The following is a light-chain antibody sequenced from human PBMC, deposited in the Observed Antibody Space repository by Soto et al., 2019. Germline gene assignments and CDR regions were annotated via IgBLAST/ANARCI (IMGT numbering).Light chain of an antibody. CDR2: DVS. J-gene: IGLJ1*01. CDR1: SSDVGGYNY. CDR3: CSYAGSYTFGV. Sequence: QSVLTQPRSVSGSPGQSVTISCTGTSSDVGGYNYVSWYQQHPGKAPKLMIYDVSKRPSGVPDRFSGSKSGNTASLTISGLQAEDEADYYFCSYAGSYTFGVFGTGTKVTVL. V-gene: IGLV2-11*01.